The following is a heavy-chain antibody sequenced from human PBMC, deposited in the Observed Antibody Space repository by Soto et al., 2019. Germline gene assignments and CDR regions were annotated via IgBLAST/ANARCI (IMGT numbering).Heavy chain of an antibody. J-gene: IGHJ5*02. CDR2: INHSGSA. D-gene: IGHD3-3*01. CDR3: ARGFYDFWSGYGNWFDP. Sequence: SETLSLTCAVYGGSFSGYFWSWIRQPPGKGLQWIGEINHSGSANYNPSLKSRLSTSVDTSKNQVSLYLRSVTAADTAVYYCARGFYDFWSGYGNWFDPWGQGTLVTVSS. V-gene: IGHV4-34*01. CDR1: GGSFSGYF.